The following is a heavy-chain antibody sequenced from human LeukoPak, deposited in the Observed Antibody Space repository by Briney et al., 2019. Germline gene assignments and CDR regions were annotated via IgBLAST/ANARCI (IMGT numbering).Heavy chain of an antibody. D-gene: IGHD3-10*01. Sequence: SETLSLTCTVSGGSISSSSYYWGWIRQPPGKGLEWIGSIYYSGSTYYNPSLKSRVTISVDTSKNQFSLKLSSVTAADTAVYYCASTAPLWFGSVGYFDYWGQGTLVTVSS. V-gene: IGHV4-39*01. CDR2: IYYSGST. J-gene: IGHJ4*02. CDR1: GGSISSSSYY. CDR3: ASTAPLWFGSVGYFDY.